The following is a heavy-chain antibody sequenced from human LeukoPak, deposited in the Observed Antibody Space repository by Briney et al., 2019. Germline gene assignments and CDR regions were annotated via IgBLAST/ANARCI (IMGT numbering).Heavy chain of an antibody. J-gene: IGHJ3*02. CDR3: ARDQGTYYDILTGYYNNAFDI. Sequence: SETLSLTCAVSGGSISSGGYSWSWIRQPPGKGLEWIGYIYHSGSTYYNPSLKSRVTISVDTSKNQFSLKLSSVTAADTAVYYCARDQGTYYDILTGYYNNAFDIWGQGTMVTVSS. V-gene: IGHV4-30-2*01. D-gene: IGHD3-9*01. CDR1: GGSISSGGYS. CDR2: IYHSGST.